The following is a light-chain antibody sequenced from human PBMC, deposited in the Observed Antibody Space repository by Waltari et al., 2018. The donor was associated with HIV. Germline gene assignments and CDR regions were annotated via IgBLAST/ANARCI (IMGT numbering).Light chain of an antibody. CDR1: QSVTSSY. CDR3: QQYGSSPLT. V-gene: IGKV3-20*01. J-gene: IGKJ4*01. Sequence: ETVLTQSPGTLSLSPGERATLSCRASQSVTSSYLAWYQQKPGQAPRLLIYGASSRATGIPDRFSGSGSGTDFTLTISRLEPEDFAVYYCQQYGSSPLTFGGGTKVGIK. CDR2: GAS.